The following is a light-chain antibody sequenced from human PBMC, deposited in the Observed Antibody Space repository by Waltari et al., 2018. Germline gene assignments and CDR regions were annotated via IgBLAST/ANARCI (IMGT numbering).Light chain of an antibody. J-gene: IGKJ2*01. CDR2: HAS. CDR3: QQYYDGRT. V-gene: IGKV3-15*01. Sequence: EIVMTQSPATLSVSPGERATLCCRASQSISIYLAWFQQKPGQAPRLLIYHASTRATGIPARLSGSGSGTEFTLTISSLQSEDFAVYYCQQYYDGRTFGQGTKLEIK. CDR1: QSISIY.